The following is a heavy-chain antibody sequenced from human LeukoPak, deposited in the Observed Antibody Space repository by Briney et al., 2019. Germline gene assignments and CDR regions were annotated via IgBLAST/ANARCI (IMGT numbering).Heavy chain of an antibody. CDR3: ARPPTQSDYMDV. CDR2: MDPKSGNT. CDR1: GYTFSSHD. Sequence: ASVKVSCTASGYTFSSHDVNWVRQGTGQGLEWMGWMDPKSGNTGYAQKFQGRVTMTRDTSISTAYMELSRLRSDDTAVYYCARPPTQSDYMDVWGKGTTVTVSS. J-gene: IGHJ6*03. V-gene: IGHV1-8*01.